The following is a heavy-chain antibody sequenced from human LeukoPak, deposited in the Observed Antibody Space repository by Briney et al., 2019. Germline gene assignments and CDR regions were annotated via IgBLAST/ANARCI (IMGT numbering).Heavy chain of an antibody. J-gene: IGHJ3*02. CDR2: IYTSGST. V-gene: IGHV4-4*07. CDR1: GGSISSYY. Sequence: SETLSLTCTVSGGSISSYYWSWIRQPAGKGLEWIGRIYTSGSTNYNPSLKSRVTMSVDTSKNQFSLKLSSVTAADTAVYYCARDFIGYCSGGSCYAMTNAFDIWGQGTMVTVSS. D-gene: IGHD2-15*01. CDR3: ARDFIGYCSGGSCYAMTNAFDI.